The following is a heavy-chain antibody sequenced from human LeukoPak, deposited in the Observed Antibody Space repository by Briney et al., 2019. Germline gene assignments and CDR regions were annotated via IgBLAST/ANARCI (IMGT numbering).Heavy chain of an antibody. CDR3: AREGYCSGASCHSGAHFQH. D-gene: IGHD2-15*01. CDR2: INLSGGAT. Sequence: GASVKVSCKASGYTFTSYYIHWLRQAPGQGLEWMGIINLSGGATTYAQKFQGRVTMTRDMSTSTVYMELSSLRSADTAVYYCAREGYCSGASCHSGAHFQHWGQGTLVTVSS. CDR1: GYTFTSYY. V-gene: IGHV1-46*01. J-gene: IGHJ1*01.